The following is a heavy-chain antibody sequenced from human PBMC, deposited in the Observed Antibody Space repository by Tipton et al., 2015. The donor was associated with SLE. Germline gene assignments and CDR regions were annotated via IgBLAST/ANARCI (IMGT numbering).Heavy chain of an antibody. CDR1: GGSIPSYY. J-gene: IGHJ4*02. Sequence: TLSLTCTVSGGSIPSYYCSWIRQPPGKGLEWIGYIYTSGSTNYNPSLKSRVTISVDTSKNQFSLKLSSVTAADTAVYYCATRMGVRGVITDYWGQGTLVTVSS. D-gene: IGHD3-10*01. CDR2: IYTSGST. CDR3: ATRMGVRGVITDY. V-gene: IGHV4-4*09.